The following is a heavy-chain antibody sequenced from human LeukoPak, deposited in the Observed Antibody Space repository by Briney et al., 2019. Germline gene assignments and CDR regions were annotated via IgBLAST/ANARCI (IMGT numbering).Heavy chain of an antibody. CDR1: GFTFSNAW. J-gene: IGHJ4*02. V-gene: IGHV3-15*01. Sequence: GGSLRLSCAASGFTFSNAWMSWVRQAPGKGLERVGRIKSKTDGGTTDYAAPVKGRFTISRDDSKNTLYLQMNSLKTEDTAVYYCTTALDYYDSSGFDYWGQGTLVTVSS. CDR2: IKSKTDGGTT. D-gene: IGHD3-22*01. CDR3: TTALDYYDSSGFDY.